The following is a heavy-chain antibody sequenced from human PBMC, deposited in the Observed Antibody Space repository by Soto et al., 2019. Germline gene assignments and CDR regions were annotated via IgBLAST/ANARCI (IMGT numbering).Heavy chain of an antibody. V-gene: IGHV4-59*08. D-gene: IGHD3-3*02. J-gene: IGHJ4*02. Sequence: PSETLSLTCTVPGASISGYHWSWIRQPPGKGLECLGYISYSGSTNYNPSLKSRVTMSIDTSKNQFSLKLNSVTAADTAVYYCARGFSIDWYTYYFDYWGQGPLVTVSS. CDR1: GASISGYH. CDR2: ISYSGST. CDR3: ARGFSIDWYTYYFDY.